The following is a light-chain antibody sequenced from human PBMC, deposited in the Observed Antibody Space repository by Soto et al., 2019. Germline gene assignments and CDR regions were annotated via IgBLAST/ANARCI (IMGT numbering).Light chain of an antibody. J-gene: IGKJ5*01. CDR1: QSISSW. Sequence: RHKITCRASQSISSWLAWYQQKPGEATKLLIYAASSLQSEVPSRFSGSGSGTDFTLTITRVQPEDLVTYSCKHTSRTPITLRQGTRLEIK. CDR3: KHTSRTPIT. V-gene: IGKV1-39*01. CDR2: AAS.